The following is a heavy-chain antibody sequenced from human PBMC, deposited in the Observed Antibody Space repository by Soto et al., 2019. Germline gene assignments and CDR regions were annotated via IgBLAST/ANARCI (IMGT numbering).Heavy chain of an antibody. CDR3: CSVDYGQGY. CDR1: GYTFTNHH. CDR2: INPRGGGT. V-gene: IGHV1-46*03. D-gene: IGHD3-10*01. Sequence: QVQLAQSGAEVKKPGASVKVSCKASGYTFTNHHMHWVRQVPGEGLEWMGMINPRGGGTNYPQKFQGRVTMTRETSTSTAYMELRRLPYDEPALYSCCSVDYGQGYWGQGTLVTVSS. J-gene: IGHJ4*02.